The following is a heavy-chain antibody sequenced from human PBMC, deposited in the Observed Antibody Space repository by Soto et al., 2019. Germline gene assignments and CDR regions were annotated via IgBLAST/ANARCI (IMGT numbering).Heavy chain of an antibody. Sequence: EVQLLESGGGLVQPGGSLRLSCAASGFTFSSYAMSWVRQAPGKGLEWVSAISGSGGSTYYADSVKGRFTISRDNSKKTLYLQMISLRAEDTAVYYCATLPAAMSYYYYYGMDVWGQGTTVTVSS. CDR1: GFTFSSYA. D-gene: IGHD2-2*01. CDR3: ATLPAAMSYYYYYGMDV. J-gene: IGHJ6*02. V-gene: IGHV3-23*01. CDR2: ISGSGGST.